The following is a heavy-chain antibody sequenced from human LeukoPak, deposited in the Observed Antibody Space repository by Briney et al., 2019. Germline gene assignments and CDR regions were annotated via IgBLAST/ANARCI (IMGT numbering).Heavy chain of an antibody. J-gene: IGHJ4*02. CDR2: INPSGGST. D-gene: IGHD2-2*01. CDR1: GYTFTSYA. Sequence: ASVKVSCKASGYTFTSYAMHWVRQAPGQRLEWMGMINPSGGSTSYAQKFQGRVTMTRDTSTSTVYMELSSLRSEDTAVYYCARQGSSTSCYVDWGQGTLVTVSS. V-gene: IGHV1-46*01. CDR3: ARQGSSTSCYVD.